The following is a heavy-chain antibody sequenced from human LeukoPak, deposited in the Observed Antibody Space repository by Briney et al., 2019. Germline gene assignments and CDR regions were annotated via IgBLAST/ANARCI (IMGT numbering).Heavy chain of an antibody. CDR3: AKDRTYGDYYYYGMDV. CDR1: GFTFSSYG. CDR2: IPYDGSNK. D-gene: IGHD4-17*01. J-gene: IGHJ6*02. Sequence: GRSLRLSCAASGFTFSSYGMHWVRQAPGKGLEWVAVIPYDGSNKYYADSVKGRFTISRDNSKNTLYLQMNSLRAEDTAVYYCAKDRTYGDYYYYGMDVWGQGTTVTVSS. V-gene: IGHV3-30*18.